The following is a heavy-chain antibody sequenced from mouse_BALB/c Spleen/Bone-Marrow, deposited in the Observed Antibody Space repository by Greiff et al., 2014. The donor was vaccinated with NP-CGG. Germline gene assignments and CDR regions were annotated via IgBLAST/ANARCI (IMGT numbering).Heavy chain of an antibody. V-gene: IGHV5-6-3*01. J-gene: IGHJ3*01. CDR2: IKSNGGST. D-gene: IGHD2-4*01. CDR3: TSLSSMITAAWFAY. Sequence: VQLKESGGGLVQPGGSLKLSCAASGFXFXXXXXSXXXXXXXXXXXXXXXIKSNGGSTYYPDSVKGRFSISRDNAKNTLYLQXXXLKSEDTAMYYCTSLSSMITAAWFAYWGQGTLVTISA. CDR1: GFXFXXXX.